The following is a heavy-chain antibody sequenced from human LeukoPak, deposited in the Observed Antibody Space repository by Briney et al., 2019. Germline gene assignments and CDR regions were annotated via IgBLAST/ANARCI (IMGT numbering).Heavy chain of an antibody. CDR2: ISGSGANT. J-gene: IGHJ4*02. Sequence: GGSLRLSCAASGFTFSSYTMSWVRQAPGKGLEWVSGISGSGANTYYADFVKGRFTISRDNSKNTLYLQMNSLRAEDTAVYYCAKDQYARVAAAGRGDYWGQGTLVTVSS. V-gene: IGHV3-23*01. CDR3: AKDQYARVAAAGRGDY. D-gene: IGHD6-13*01. CDR1: GFTFSSYT.